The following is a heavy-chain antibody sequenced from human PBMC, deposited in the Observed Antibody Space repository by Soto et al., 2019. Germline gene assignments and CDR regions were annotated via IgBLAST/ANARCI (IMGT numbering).Heavy chain of an antibody. J-gene: IGHJ3*02. D-gene: IGHD2-2*02. CDR3: ASGYCSSTSCYTHDAFDI. CDR1: GFTFSSYW. CDR2: IKQDGSEK. V-gene: IGHV3-7*03. Sequence: PVGSLRLSCAASGFTFSSYWMSWVRQAPGKGLEWVANIKQDGSEKYYVDSVKGRFTISRDNAKNSLYLQMNSLRAEDTAVYYCASGYCSSTSCYTHDAFDIWGQGTMVTVSS.